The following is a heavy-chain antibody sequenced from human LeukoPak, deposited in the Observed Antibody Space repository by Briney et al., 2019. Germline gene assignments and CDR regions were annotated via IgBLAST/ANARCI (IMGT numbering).Heavy chain of an antibody. CDR1: GYTFTSYG. CDR2: ISAYNGNT. D-gene: IGHD4-17*01. CDR3: ARFNTVTNLDY. J-gene: IGHJ4*02. V-gene: IGHV1-18*01. Sequence: ASVKVSCTASGYTFTSYGIGWVRQAPGQGLGWMGWISAYNGNTNYAQKLQGRVTMTTDTSTSTAYVELRSLRSDDTAVYYCARFNTVTNLDYWGQGTLVTVSS.